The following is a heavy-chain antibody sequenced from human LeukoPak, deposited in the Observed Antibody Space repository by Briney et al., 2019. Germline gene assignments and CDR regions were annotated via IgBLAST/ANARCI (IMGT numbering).Heavy chain of an antibody. D-gene: IGHD3-16*01. CDR3: ARGGFNHDY. CDR1: GFTFSHYY. CDR2: ITSSGSSI. Sequence: PGGSLRLSCAASGFTFSHYYMTWIRQAPGMGLEWVSYITSSGSSIYYADSVKGRFTISRDNAKNSLYLQMSSLRADDTAAYYCARGGFNHDYWGQGTLVTVSS. V-gene: IGHV3-11*01. J-gene: IGHJ4*02.